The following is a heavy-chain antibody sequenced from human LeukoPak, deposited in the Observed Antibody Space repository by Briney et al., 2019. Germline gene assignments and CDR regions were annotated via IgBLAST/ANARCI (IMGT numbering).Heavy chain of an antibody. Sequence: PGGSLRLSCAASGFTFSSYGMHWVRQAPGKGLEWVAFIRYDGSNKYYADSVKGRFTISRGNSKNTLYLQMNSLRAEDTAVYYCAKDREQRATAIDYWGQGTLVTVSS. J-gene: IGHJ4*02. V-gene: IGHV3-30*02. CDR3: AKDREQRATAIDY. CDR2: IRYDGSNK. D-gene: IGHD6-25*01. CDR1: GFTFSSYG.